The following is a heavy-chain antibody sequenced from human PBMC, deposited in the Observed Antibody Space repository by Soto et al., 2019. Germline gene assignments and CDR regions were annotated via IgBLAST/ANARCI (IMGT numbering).Heavy chain of an antibody. Sequence: QVQLQQWGAGLLKPSETLSLTCAVYGGSFSGYYWSWIRQPPGKGLEWIGEINHSGSTNYNPSLKRRVTISVDTSKNQFSLKLSSVTAADTAVYYCARGGKWELLGTGFDYWGQGTLVTVSS. CDR1: GGSFSGYY. CDR2: INHSGST. D-gene: IGHD1-26*01. CDR3: ARGGKWELLGTGFDY. V-gene: IGHV4-34*01. J-gene: IGHJ4*02.